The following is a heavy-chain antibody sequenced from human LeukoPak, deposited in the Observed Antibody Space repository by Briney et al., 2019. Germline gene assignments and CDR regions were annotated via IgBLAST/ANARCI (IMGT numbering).Heavy chain of an antibody. CDR2: IIPIFGTA. D-gene: IGHD2-2*01. CDR3: ARDAGYCSSTSCLGDY. Sequence: ASVKVSCKASGGTFSSYAISWVRRAPGQGLEWMGGIIPIFGTANYAQKFQGRVTITADESTSTAYMELSSLRSEDTAVYYCARDAGYCSSTSCLGDYWGQGTLVTVSS. CDR1: GGTFSSYA. V-gene: IGHV1-69*13. J-gene: IGHJ4*02.